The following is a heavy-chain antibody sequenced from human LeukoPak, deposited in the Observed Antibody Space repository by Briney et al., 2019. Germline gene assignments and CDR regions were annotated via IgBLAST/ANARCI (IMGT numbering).Heavy chain of an antibody. CDR3: AKLVDTAMVEDAFDI. CDR2: IWYDGSNK. CDR1: GFTFSSYG. J-gene: IGHJ3*02. D-gene: IGHD5-18*01. Sequence: GGSLRLSCAASGFTFSSYGMHWLRQAPGKGLEWVAVIWYDGSNKYYADSVKGRFTISRDNSKNTLYLQMNSLRAEDTAVYYCAKLVDTAMVEDAFDIWGQGTMVTVSS. V-gene: IGHV3-33*06.